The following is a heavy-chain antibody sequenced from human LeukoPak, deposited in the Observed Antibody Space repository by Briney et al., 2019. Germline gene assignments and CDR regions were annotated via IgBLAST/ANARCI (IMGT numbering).Heavy chain of an antibody. CDR3: ARSGSYAGFDY. J-gene: IGHJ4*02. D-gene: IGHD1-26*01. CDR2: ISGSGTYI. CDR1: GFTFTDYT. V-gene: IGHV3-21*01. Sequence: GGSLRLSCAASGFTFTDYTMNWVRQAPGKGLEWVSSISGSGTYIYHADSMKGRFTISRDNAKNSLYLQMNSLRAEDTAVYYCARSGSYAGFDYWGQGTLVTVSS.